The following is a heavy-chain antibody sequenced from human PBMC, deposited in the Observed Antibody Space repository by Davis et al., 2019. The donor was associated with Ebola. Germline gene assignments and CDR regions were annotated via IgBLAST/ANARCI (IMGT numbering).Heavy chain of an antibody. CDR1: GFIFSTYE. Sequence: GGSLRLSCAASGFIFSTYEMNWVRQAPGKGLEWVSGITWNSGSIGYADSVKGRFTISRDNAKNSLYLQMNSLRAEDTAVYYCAKDNYDSSGYYYAGIDYWGQGTLVTVSS. D-gene: IGHD3-22*01. CDR2: ITWNSGSI. CDR3: AKDNYDSSGYYYAGIDY. J-gene: IGHJ4*02. V-gene: IGHV3-9*01.